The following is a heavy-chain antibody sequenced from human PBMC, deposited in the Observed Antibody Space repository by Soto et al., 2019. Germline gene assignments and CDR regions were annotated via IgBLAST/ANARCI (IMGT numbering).Heavy chain of an antibody. Sequence: GGSLRLSCSASGFTFSSYAMHWVRQALGKGLEYVSAISSNGGSTYYADSVKGRFTISRDNSKNTLYLQMSSLRAEDTAVYYCVKALVTIAAAGIFDYWGQGTLVTVSS. CDR1: GFTFSSYA. D-gene: IGHD6-13*01. CDR2: ISSNGGST. V-gene: IGHV3-64D*06. CDR3: VKALVTIAAAGIFDY. J-gene: IGHJ4*02.